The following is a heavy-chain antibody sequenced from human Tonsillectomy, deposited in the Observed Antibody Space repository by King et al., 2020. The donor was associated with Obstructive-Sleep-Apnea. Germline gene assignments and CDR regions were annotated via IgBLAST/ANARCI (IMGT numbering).Heavy chain of an antibody. CDR2: IYYTGST. CDR3: ARVGIVGPTRFDYYGLDV. CDR1: GGSISSRSYY. J-gene: IGHJ6*02. D-gene: IGHD1-26*01. V-gene: IGHV4-30-4*01. Sequence: QLQESGPGLVKPSQTLSLTCTVSGGSISSRSYYWSWIRQPPGEGLEWIGFIYYTGSTYYNPSVKSQVSLSVDTAKNQFSLRLSSVTAADTAVYYCARVGIVGPTRFDYYGLDVWGQGTTVTVSS.